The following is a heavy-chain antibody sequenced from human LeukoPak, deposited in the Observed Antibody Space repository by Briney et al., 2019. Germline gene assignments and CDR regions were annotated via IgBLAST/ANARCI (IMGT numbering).Heavy chain of an antibody. CDR2: FDPEDGET. V-gene: IGHV1-24*01. D-gene: IGHD2-2*02. J-gene: IGHJ6*02. CDR3: ARDDCSSTSCYMVYYYYGMDV. CDR1: GYTLTELS. Sequence: ASVKVSCKVSGYTLTELSMHWVRQAPGKGLEWMGGFDPEDGETIYAQKFQGRVTMTRDTSISTAYMELSRLRSDDTAVYYCARDDCSSTSCYMVYYYYGMDVWGQGTTVTVSS.